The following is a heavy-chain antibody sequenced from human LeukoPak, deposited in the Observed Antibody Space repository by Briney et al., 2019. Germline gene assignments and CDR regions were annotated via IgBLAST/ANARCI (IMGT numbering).Heavy chain of an antibody. CDR1: GGTFSSYA. D-gene: IGHD2-15*01. CDR3: ARGVVVVVADDAFDI. V-gene: IGHV1-69*05. J-gene: IGHJ3*02. CDR2: IIPIFGTA. Sequence: ASVKVSCKASGGTFSSYAISWVRQAPGPGLEWMGRIIPIFGTANYAQKFQGRVTITTDECTSTAYMELSSLRSEDTAVYYCARGVVVVVADDAFDIWGQGTMVTVSS.